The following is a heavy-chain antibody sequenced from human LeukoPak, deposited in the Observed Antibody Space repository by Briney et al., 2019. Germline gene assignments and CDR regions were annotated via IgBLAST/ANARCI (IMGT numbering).Heavy chain of an antibody. D-gene: IGHD2-21*02. Sequence: PGGSLRLSCVASGFTFSTYNMRWVRQAPGKGLEWLGLITYDGNREHYTDSMRGRFTISRDNSNNTLYLQMNRLRPDDTAVYYCARAPHVVVVTAIRGDWFDPWGQGTLVTVSS. CDR2: ITYDGNRE. J-gene: IGHJ5*02. CDR3: ARAPHVVVVTAIRGDWFDP. CDR1: GFTFSTYN. V-gene: IGHV3-30-3*01.